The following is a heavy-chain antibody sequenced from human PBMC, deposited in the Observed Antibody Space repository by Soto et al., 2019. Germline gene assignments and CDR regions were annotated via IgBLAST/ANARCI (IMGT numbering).Heavy chain of an antibody. CDR3: ASGRDGDY. V-gene: IGHV1-18*01. CDR1: GYTFTSYG. D-gene: IGHD1-26*01. CDR2: ISAHNGNT. J-gene: IGHJ4*02. Sequence: QVHLVQSGAEVKKPGASVKVSCKASGYTFTSYGIPWVRQAPGQGLEWMGWISAHNGNTDYAQKLQGRVIVTRDTSTSSAYMELRSLRSDDTSVYYCASGRDGDYWGQGALVTVSS.